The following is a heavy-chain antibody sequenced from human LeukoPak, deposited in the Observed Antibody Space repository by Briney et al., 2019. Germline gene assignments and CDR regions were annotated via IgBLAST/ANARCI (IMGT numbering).Heavy chain of an antibody. CDR1: GGSFSGYY. Sequence: PSETLSLTCAVYGGSFSGYYWSWIRQPPGKGLEWIGEINLSGSTNYNPSLKSRVTISVDTSKNQFSLKLSSVTAADTAVYYCARGDTLGYCSSTSCYISNWFDPWGQGTLVTVSS. CDR3: ARGDTLGYCSSTSCYISNWFDP. CDR2: INLSGST. J-gene: IGHJ5*02. V-gene: IGHV4-34*01. D-gene: IGHD2-2*02.